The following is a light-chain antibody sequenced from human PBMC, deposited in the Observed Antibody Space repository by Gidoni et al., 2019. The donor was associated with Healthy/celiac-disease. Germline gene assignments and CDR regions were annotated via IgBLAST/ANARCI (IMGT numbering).Light chain of an antibody. V-gene: IGKV1-39*01. CDR3: QQSYSTPHT. CDR2: AAS. CDR1: QSISSY. Sequence: DSQMTQSPSSLSASVGDRVTITSRASQSISSYLNWYQQKPGKAPKLQIYAASSLQSGVPSRFSGSVSGTDFTLTISSLQREDFATYYCQQSYSTPHTFGQGTKLEIK. J-gene: IGKJ2*01.